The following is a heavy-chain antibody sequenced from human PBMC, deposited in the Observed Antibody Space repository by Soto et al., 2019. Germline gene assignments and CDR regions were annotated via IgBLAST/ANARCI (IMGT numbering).Heavy chain of an antibody. CDR1: GFPFDAFA. J-gene: IGHJ3*02. Sequence: GGSLRLSCAASGFPFDAFAMHWVRQAPGKGLEWVSLISWDGGTTFYADSVKGRFTVSRDNSNKSLFLQMNNLRVEDTALYYCARDAPRYCSSSSWSGGDDAFDIWGQGTMVTVSS. V-gene: IGHV3-43D*04. CDR3: ARDAPRYCSSSSWSGGDDAFDI. CDR2: ISWDGGTT. D-gene: IGHD6-13*01.